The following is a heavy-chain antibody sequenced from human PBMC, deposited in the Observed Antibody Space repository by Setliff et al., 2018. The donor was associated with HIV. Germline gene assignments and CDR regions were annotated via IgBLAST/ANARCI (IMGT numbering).Heavy chain of an antibody. CDR2: ISYSGTT. Sequence: SETLSLTCTVSGGSISHYYWNWIRQSPGKGLEWIGFISYSGTTNYNPSLESRVTISIDTSNNQFSLKLSSVTAADTAVYYCARPALGIGGGSRFDNWGQGTRVTVSS. J-gene: IGHJ4*02. V-gene: IGHV4-59*08. CDR3: ARPALGIGGGSRFDN. D-gene: IGHD3-10*01. CDR1: GGSISHYY.